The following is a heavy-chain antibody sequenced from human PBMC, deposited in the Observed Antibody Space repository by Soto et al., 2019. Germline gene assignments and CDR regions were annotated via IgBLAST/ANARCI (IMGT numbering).Heavy chain of an antibody. J-gene: IGHJ6*02. CDR1: GFTFSSYG. D-gene: IGHD1-7*01. CDR3: AGLELGEAPYYYYGMDV. V-gene: IGHV3-30*03. CDR2: ISYDGSNK. Sequence: QVQLVESGGGVVQPGRSLRLSCAASGFTFSSYGMHWVRQAPGKGLEWVAVISYDGSNKYYADSVKGRFTISRDNSKNTLYLQMNSLRAEDTAVYYCAGLELGEAPYYYYGMDVWGQGTTVTVSS.